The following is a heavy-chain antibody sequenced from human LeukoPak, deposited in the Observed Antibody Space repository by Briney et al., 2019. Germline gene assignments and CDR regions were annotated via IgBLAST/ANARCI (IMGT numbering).Heavy chain of an antibody. D-gene: IGHD2-2*01. CDR1: GLSVSRNY. CDR2: IYSGDST. V-gene: IGHV3-53*01. CDR3: ARDLGVGFCSSTGCNNLNMDV. J-gene: IGHJ6*03. Sequence: GGSLRLSCAASGLSVSRNYMSWVRQAPGKGLEWVSVIYSGDSTYYADSVKGRFTISRDNSKNTLYLQMNSLRAEGTAVYYCARDLGVGFCSSTGCNNLNMDVWGKGTTVTVSS.